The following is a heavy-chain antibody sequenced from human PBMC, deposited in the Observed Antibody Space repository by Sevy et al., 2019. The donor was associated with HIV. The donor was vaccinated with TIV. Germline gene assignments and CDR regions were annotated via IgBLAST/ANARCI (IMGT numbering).Heavy chain of an antibody. CDR2: ISGSALTT. D-gene: IGHD1-26*01. J-gene: IGHJ4*02. V-gene: IGHV3-23*01. CDR3: ARGLVGANLGTDY. Sequence: GGSLRLSCAASGFTFDSYAMNWVRQAPGKGLEWVSAISGSALTTYYAGSVKGRFTISRDNSKNTLYLQMNSLRAEDTAVYYCARGLVGANLGTDYWGQGSLVTVSS. CDR1: GFTFDSYA.